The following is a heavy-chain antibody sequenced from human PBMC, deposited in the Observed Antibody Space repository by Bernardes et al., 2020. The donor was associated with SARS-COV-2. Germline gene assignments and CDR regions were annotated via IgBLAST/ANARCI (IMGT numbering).Heavy chain of an antibody. Sequence: AWSLRLPFTASGFPFRCSAMPWVRQAPSTGPGRVAVLTHYRFIKYYTAPVKGRFTISRDTSKNTLYLLMNSLRTDDTAVYYCTRGLELELITWFDYWGQGTLVTVSS. CDR3: TRGLELELITWFDY. J-gene: IGHJ4*02. V-gene: IGHV3-30-3*01. D-gene: IGHD1-7*01. CDR1: GFPFRCSA. CDR2: LTHYRFIK.